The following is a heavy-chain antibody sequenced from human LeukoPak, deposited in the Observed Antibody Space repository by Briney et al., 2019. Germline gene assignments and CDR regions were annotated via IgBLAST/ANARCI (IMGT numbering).Heavy chain of an antibody. CDR1: GGSFSADY. V-gene: IGHV4-34*01. D-gene: IGHD1-26*01. CDR3: ARDLSGQWGNWFDP. J-gene: IGHJ5*02. CDR2: INHSGST. Sequence: SETLSLTCAVYGGSFSADYWGWIRQPPGKGLEWIGEINHSGSTNYNPSLKSRVTISVDTSKNQFSLKLSSVTAADTAVYYCARDLSGQWGNWFDPWGQGTLVTVSS.